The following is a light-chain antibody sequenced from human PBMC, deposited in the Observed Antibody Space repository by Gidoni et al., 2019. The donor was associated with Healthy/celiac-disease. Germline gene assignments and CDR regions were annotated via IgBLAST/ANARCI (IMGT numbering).Light chain of an antibody. CDR3: QAWDSSTVV. V-gene: IGLV3-1*01. Sequence: SSDLTPPPSVSVSPGQTASITCSGDKLGDKYACWYQQKPGQSPGLVIYQDSKRPSGIPERFSGSNSGNTATLTISGTQAMDEADYYCQAWDSSTVVFGGGTKLTVL. CDR1: KLGDKY. J-gene: IGLJ2*01. CDR2: QDS.